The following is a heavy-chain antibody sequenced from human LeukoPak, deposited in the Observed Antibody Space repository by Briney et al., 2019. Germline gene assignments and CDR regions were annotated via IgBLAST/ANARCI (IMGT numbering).Heavy chain of an antibody. V-gene: IGHV3-23*01. CDR3: AKELPWGSYRLGYYFDY. CDR1: GFTFSSYA. D-gene: IGHD3-16*02. Sequence: QPGASLRLSCAASGFTFSSYAMSWVRQAPGRGLEWVSAISGSGGSPYYADPVKGRFTISRDNSKNTLYLQMNGLRAEDTAVYYCAKELPWGSYRLGYYFDYWGEGTLVTVSS. CDR2: ISGSGGSP. J-gene: IGHJ4*02.